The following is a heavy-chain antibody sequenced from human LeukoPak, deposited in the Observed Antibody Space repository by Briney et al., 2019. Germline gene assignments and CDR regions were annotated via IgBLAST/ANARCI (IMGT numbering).Heavy chain of an antibody. CDR1: GGSISSYY. J-gene: IGHJ4*02. Sequence: SETLSLTCTVSGGSISSYYWSWIRQPPGKGLEWIGYIYYSGSTNYNPSLKSRVTISVDTSKNQFSLKLNSVTAADTAVYYCARDSGSYFLFDHWGQGTLVTVSS. CDR2: IYYSGST. D-gene: IGHD1-26*01. V-gene: IGHV4-59*12. CDR3: ARDSGSYFLFDH.